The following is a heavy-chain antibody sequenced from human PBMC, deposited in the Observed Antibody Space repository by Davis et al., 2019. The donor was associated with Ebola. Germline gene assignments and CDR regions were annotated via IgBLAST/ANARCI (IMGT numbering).Heavy chain of an antibody. Sequence: ASVKVSCKASGYTFTNYGITWVRQAPGQGLEWLGWINPHNGNTNYAQNVQGRVIMTSDTATTTAYMEVGSLRSDDTAVYYCARAQFPTTSNPWGQGTLVTVPS. CDR3: ARAQFPTTSNP. CDR2: INPHNGNT. CDR1: GYTFTNYG. D-gene: IGHD1-1*01. V-gene: IGHV1-18*04. J-gene: IGHJ5*02.